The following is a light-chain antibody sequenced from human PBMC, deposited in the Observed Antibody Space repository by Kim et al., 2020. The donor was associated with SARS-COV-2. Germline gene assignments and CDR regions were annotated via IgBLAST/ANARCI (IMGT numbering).Light chain of an antibody. J-gene: IGKJ1*01. CDR3: QQYGSSPRT. CDR1: QIVSSSY. V-gene: IGKV3-20*01. CDR2: GAS. Sequence: EIVLTQSPGTLSLSPGERATLSCRASQIVSSSYLAWYQQKPGQAPRLLIYGASSRATGIPDRFSGSGSGTDFTLTISRLEPEDFAVYYCQQYGSSPRTFGHGTKVEIK.